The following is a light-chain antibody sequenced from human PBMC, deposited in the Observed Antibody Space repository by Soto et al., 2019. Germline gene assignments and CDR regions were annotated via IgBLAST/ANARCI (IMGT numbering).Light chain of an antibody. CDR1: QSVNID. CDR2: SAS. J-gene: IGKJ3*01. V-gene: IGKV3D-15*01. Sequence: EIVLTQSPATLSASPGERATLSCRASQSVNIDLVWYQQKPGQAPKLLMFSASARDTGIPARFIGGGSETEFTLTISGLQPEDSAVYYCQQYNTWPFTFGPGTKVDIK. CDR3: QQYNTWPFT.